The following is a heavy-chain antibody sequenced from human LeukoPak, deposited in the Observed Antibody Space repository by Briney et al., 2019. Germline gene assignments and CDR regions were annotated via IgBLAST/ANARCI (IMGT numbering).Heavy chain of an antibody. D-gene: IGHD4-17*01. V-gene: IGHV1-69*05. CDR3: ATVRPHYGDYGYYYYYGMDV. CDR2: IIPIFGTA. CDR1: GGTFSSYA. Sequence: GASVKVSCKASGGTFSSYAISWVRQAPGQGLEWMGGIIPIFGTANYAQKFQGRVTVTTDESTSTAYMELSSLRSEDTAVYYCATVRPHYGDYGYYYYYGMDVWGQGTTVTVSS. J-gene: IGHJ6*02.